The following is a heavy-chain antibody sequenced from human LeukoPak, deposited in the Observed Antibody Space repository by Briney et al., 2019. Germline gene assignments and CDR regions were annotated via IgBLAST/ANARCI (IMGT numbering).Heavy chain of an antibody. J-gene: IGHJ4*02. CDR3: ARDSRNTVVTPRVDY. V-gene: IGHV4-34*01. CDR2: IDHSGST. D-gene: IGHD2-15*01. Sequence: SETLSLTCAVYGGSFSGYYWSWIRQPPGKGLEWIGEIDHSGSTNYNPSLKNRVTISADTTKNQFSLKLSSVTAADTAVYYCARDSRNTVVTPRVDYWGQGTLVTVSS. CDR1: GGSFSGYY.